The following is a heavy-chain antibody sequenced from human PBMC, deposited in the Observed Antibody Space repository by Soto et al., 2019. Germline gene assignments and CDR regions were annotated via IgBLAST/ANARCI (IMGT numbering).Heavy chain of an antibody. CDR3: ARVGSSGWYTPYYYYGMDV. J-gene: IGHJ6*02. V-gene: IGHV1-69*13. Sequence: GASVKVSCKASGGTFSSYAISWVRQAPGQGLEWMGGIIPIFGTANYAQKFQGRVTITADESTSTAYMELSSLRSDDTAVYYCARVGSSGWYTPYYYYGMDVWGQGTTVTVSS. CDR2: IIPIFGTA. D-gene: IGHD6-19*01. CDR1: GGTFSSYA.